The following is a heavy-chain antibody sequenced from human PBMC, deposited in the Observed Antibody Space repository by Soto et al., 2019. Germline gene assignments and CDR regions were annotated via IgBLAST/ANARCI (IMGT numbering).Heavy chain of an antibody. CDR1: GYTFTSYG. CDR3: AREYGKAYDCASGNPQYYYYGMDV. V-gene: IGHV1-18*01. CDR2: ISAYNGNT. D-gene: IGHD3-3*01. Sequence: ASVKVSCKASGYTFTSYGISWVRQAPGQGLEWMGWISAYNGNTYYAQKLQGRVTMTTDTSTSTAYMELRSLRSDDTAVYYCAREYGKAYDCASGNPQYYYYGMDVWGKGTTVTVSS. J-gene: IGHJ6*04.